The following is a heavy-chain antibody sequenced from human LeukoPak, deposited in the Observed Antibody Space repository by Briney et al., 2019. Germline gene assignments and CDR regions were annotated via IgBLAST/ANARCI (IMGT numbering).Heavy chain of an antibody. Sequence: PSETLSLTCTVSGGSISSYYWSWIRQPPGKGLEWIGYIYYSGSTNYNPSLKSRVTISVDTSKNQFSLKLSFVTAADTAVYYCAREQYSSGWYDYWGQGTLVTVSS. CDR3: AREQYSSGWYDY. CDR2: IYYSGST. J-gene: IGHJ4*02. CDR1: GGSISSYY. V-gene: IGHV4-59*01. D-gene: IGHD6-19*01.